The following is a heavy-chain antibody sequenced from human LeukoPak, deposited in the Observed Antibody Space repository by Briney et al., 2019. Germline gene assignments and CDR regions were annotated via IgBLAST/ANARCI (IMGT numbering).Heavy chain of an antibody. Sequence: RPSETLSLTCAVYGGSFSGYYWSWIRQPPGKGLEWIGEINHSGSTNYNPSLKSRVTISVDTSKNQFSLKLSSVTAADTAVYYCARGVGTIFGVVISRSPFDYWGQGTLVTVSS. V-gene: IGHV4-34*01. CDR3: ARGVGTIFGVVISRSPFDY. D-gene: IGHD3-3*01. J-gene: IGHJ4*02. CDR2: INHSGST. CDR1: GGSFSGYY.